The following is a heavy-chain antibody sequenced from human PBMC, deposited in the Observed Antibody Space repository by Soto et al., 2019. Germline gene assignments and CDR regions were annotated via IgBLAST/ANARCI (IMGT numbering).Heavy chain of an antibody. Sequence: QVQLQESGPGLVKPSQTLSLTCTVSGGSISSGGYYWSWIRQHPGKGLEWIGYIYYSGSTYYNPSIKNRVTISVDTSKTQFSLKLSSVTAADTAVYYCARVLIGYCSSTSCSPYMDVWGKGTTVTVSS. J-gene: IGHJ6*03. D-gene: IGHD2-2*01. CDR1: GGSISSGGYY. CDR2: IYYSGST. V-gene: IGHV4-31*03. CDR3: ARVLIGYCSSTSCSPYMDV.